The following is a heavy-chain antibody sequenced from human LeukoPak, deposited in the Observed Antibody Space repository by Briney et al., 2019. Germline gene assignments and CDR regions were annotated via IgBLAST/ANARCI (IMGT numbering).Heavy chain of an antibody. J-gene: IGHJ5*02. D-gene: IGHD6-13*01. V-gene: IGHV4-34*01. CDR1: GGSFSGYY. Sequence: PSETLSLTCAVYGGSFSGYYWSWIRQPPGKGLEWIGEINHSGSTNYNPSLKSRVTISVDTSKNQFSLKLSSVTAADTAVYYCARWGSSWYRDVNWFDPWGQGTLVTVSS. CDR3: ARWGSSWYRDVNWFDP. CDR2: INHSGST.